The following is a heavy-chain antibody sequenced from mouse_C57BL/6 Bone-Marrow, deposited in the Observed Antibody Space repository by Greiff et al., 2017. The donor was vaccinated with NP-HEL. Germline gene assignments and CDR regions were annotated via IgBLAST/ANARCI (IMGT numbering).Heavy chain of an antibody. Sequence: VQLQQPGAELVMPGASVKLSCKASGYTFTSYWMHWVKQRPGQGLEWIGEIDPSDSYTNYNQKFKGKSTLTVDKSSSTAYMQLSSLTSEDSAVYYCAREILRFPLYWYFDVWGTGTTVTVSS. J-gene: IGHJ1*03. CDR2: IDPSDSYT. D-gene: IGHD1-1*01. CDR3: AREILRFPLYWYFDV. V-gene: IGHV1-69*01. CDR1: GYTFTSYW.